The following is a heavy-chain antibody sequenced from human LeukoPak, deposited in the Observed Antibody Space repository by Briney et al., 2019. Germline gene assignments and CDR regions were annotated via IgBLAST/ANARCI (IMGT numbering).Heavy chain of an antibody. V-gene: IGHV3-48*03. CDR3: ARANWGHPMYYFDY. D-gene: IGHD7-27*01. Sequence: GGSLRLSCAASGFIFSDYEMNWGRQVPGKGLEWLSYIGRSGSGIHYADSVKGRFTISRDNAENSLYLQMNSLRAEDTAVYYCARANWGHPMYYFDYWGQGTLVTVSS. CDR1: GFIFSDYE. CDR2: IGRSGSGI. J-gene: IGHJ4*02.